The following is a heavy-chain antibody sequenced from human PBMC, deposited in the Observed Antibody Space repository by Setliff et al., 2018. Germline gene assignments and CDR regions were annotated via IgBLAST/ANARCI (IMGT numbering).Heavy chain of an antibody. V-gene: IGHV4-61*02. CDR2: IYTSGST. D-gene: IGHD7-27*01. CDR3: ATLTGDRGVDY. CDR1: GGSISSGIYY. J-gene: IGHJ4*02. Sequence: SSETLSLTCTVSGGSISSGIYYWSWIRQPAGKGLEWIGRIYTSGSTNYNPSLKSRVSISVDTSKNQFSLNLNSVTAADTAVYYCATLTGDRGVDYWGQGRLVTVSS.